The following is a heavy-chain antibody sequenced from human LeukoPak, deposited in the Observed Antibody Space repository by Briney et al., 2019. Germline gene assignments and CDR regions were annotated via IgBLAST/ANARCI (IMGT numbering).Heavy chain of an antibody. CDR2: IRSSGTTI. V-gene: IGHV3-48*03. J-gene: IGHJ4*02. Sequence: GGSLRLSCAASGFTFSSYEMNWVRQAPGKGLEWVSYIRSSGTTIYYADSVKGRFIISRDNAKNSLYLQMNSLRAEDTAVYYCARTVYIYGYYYFDYWGQGTLVTVSS. CDR1: GFTFSSYE. CDR3: ARTVYIYGYYYFDY. D-gene: IGHD5-18*01.